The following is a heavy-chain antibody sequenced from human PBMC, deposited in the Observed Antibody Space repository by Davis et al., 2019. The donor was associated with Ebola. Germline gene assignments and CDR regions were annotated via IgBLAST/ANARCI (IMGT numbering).Heavy chain of an antibody. CDR2: IKQDGSEK. D-gene: IGHD6-19*01. CDR1: GFTFSSYW. Sequence: GESLKISCAASGFTFSSYWMSWVRQAPGKGLEWVANIKQDGSEKYYVDSVKGRFTISRDNAKNSLYLQMNSLRAEDTAVYYCARDWIAVAVATTYGMDVWGKGTTVTVSS. V-gene: IGHV3-7*03. CDR3: ARDWIAVAVATTYGMDV. J-gene: IGHJ6*04.